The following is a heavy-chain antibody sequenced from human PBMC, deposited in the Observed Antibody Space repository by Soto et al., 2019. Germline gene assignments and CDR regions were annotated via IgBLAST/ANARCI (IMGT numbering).Heavy chain of an antibody. Sequence: PSETLSLTCAVHGGSFSGYYWTWIRQPPGKGLERIGEINHSRSTNCNPSLKCRVTISVDTSKNQFSLKLSSVTAADTAMYYCARQVVTASSPIYYFDYWGQG. CDR2: INHSRST. V-gene: IGHV4-34*01. CDR1: GGSFSGYY. D-gene: IGHD2-21*02. J-gene: IGHJ4*02. CDR3: ARQVVTASSPIYYFDY.